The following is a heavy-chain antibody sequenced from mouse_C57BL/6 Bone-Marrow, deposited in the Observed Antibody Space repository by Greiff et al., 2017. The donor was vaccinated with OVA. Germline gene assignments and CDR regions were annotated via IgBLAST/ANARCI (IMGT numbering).Heavy chain of an antibody. CDR1: GFNIKDDY. Sequence: VQLKESGAELVRPGASVKLSCTASGFNIKDDYMHWVKQRPEQGLEWIGWIDPENGDTEYASKFQGKATITADTSSNTAYLQLSSLTSEDTAVYYCTTILPHFDYWGQGTTLTVSS. CDR2: IDPENGDT. D-gene: IGHD5-5*01. J-gene: IGHJ2*01. V-gene: IGHV14-4*01. CDR3: TTILPHFDY.